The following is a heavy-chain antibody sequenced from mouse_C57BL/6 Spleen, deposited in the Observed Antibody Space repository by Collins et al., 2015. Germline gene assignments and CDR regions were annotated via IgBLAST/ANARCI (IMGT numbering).Heavy chain of an antibody. V-gene: IGHV9-3-1*01. Sequence: QIQLVQSGPELKKPGETVKISCKASGYTFTNYGMNWVKQAPGKGLKWMGWINTYTGEPTYADDFKGRFAFSLETSASTAYLQINNLKNEDTATYFCARGVGLRRYWYFDVWGAGTAVTVSS. CDR3: ARGVGLRRYWYFDV. CDR2: INTYTGEP. CDR1: GYTFTNYG. J-gene: IGHJ1*01. D-gene: IGHD2-4*01.